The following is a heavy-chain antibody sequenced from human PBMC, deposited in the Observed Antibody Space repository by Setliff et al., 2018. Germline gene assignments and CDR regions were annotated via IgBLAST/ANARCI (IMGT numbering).Heavy chain of an antibody. CDR2: ISYDGSNK. D-gene: IGHD1-26*01. CDR3: CSGSYLFVY. J-gene: IGHJ4*02. Sequence: GGSLRLSCAASRFTFSNYWMSWVRQAPGKGLEWVAVISYDGSNKYYADSVKGRFTISRDNSKNTLYLQMNSLRAEDTAVYYCCSGSYLFVYWGQGSLVTVSS. CDR1: RFTFSNYW. V-gene: IGHV3-30-3*01.